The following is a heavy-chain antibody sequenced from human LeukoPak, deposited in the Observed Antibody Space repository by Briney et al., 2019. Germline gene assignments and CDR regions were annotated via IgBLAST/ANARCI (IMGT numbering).Heavy chain of an antibody. V-gene: IGHV1-46*01. CDR2: INPSGGST. CDR1: GYTFTSYY. D-gene: IGHD3-22*01. Sequence: ASVKVSCKASGYTFTSYYMHWVRQAPGQGLEWMGIINPSGGSTSYAQKFQGRVTMTRDMSTSTVYMELSSLRSEDTAVYYCARETYYYDSSGYRIVDYWGQGTLVTVSS. CDR3: ARETYYYDSSGYRIVDY. J-gene: IGHJ4*02.